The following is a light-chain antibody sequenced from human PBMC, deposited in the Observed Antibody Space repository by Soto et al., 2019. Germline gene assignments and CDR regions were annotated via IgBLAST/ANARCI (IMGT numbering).Light chain of an antibody. J-gene: IGLJ2*01. Sequence: QSALTQPASVSGSPGQSITISCTGTSSDVGGYNYVSWDQQHPGKAPKLMIYDVSNRPSGVSNRFSGSKSGNTASLTISGLQAEDEADYYGSSYTSSSTLVFGGGTKLTVL. CDR3: SSYTSSSTLV. V-gene: IGLV2-14*01. CDR1: SSDVGGYNY. CDR2: DVS.